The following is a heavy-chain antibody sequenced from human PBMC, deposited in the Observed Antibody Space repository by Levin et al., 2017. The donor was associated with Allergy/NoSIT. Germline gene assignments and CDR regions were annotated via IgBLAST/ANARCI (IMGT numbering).Heavy chain of an antibody. V-gene: IGHV1-18*01. CDR3: ARKMAETAADTFDI. CDR1: GFTFTFYA. D-gene: IGHD2-8*01. J-gene: IGHJ3*02. Sequence: GESLKISCKASGFTFTFYAFTWVRQAPGQGLEWMGWISPYNGDTKYAQTFQDRVTMTTDTSTSTAYMELRSLRSEDTAMYFCARKMAETAADTFDIWGQGTMVTVSS. CDR2: ISPYNGDT.